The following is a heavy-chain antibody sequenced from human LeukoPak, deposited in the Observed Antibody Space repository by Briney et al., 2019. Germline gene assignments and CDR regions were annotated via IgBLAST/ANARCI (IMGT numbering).Heavy chain of an antibody. J-gene: IGHJ4*02. CDR1: GGSLSSSSYY. CDR2: IYYTGST. V-gene: IGHV4-39*01. Sequence: ASETLSLTCTVSGGSLSSSSYYWGWVRQPPGKGLEWIGNIYYTGSTYYNPSLKSRLTISLDASQRQFSLRLSSVTAADTALYYCTRGSYDGLTGYSTLGEYWGQGTLVTVSS. D-gene: IGHD3-9*01. CDR3: TRGSYDGLTGYSTLGEY.